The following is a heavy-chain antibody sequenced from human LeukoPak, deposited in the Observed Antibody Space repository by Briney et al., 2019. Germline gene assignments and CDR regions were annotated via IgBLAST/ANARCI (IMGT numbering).Heavy chain of an antibody. CDR2: FDPEDGET. CDR1: GYTLTELS. CDR3: ATPYYDFWSGYYTQYYYYGMDV. D-gene: IGHD3-3*01. Sequence: ASVKVSCKVSGYTLTELSMHWVRQAPGTGLEWMGGFDPEDGETIYAQKFQGRVTMTEDTSTDTAYMELSSLRSEDTAVYYCATPYYDFWSGYYTQYYYYGMDVWGQGTTVTVSS. J-gene: IGHJ6*02. V-gene: IGHV1-24*01.